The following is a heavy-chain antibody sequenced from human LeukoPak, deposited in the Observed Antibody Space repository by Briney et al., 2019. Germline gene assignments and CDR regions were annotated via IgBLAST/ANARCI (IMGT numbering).Heavy chain of an antibody. V-gene: IGHV3-23*01. J-gene: IGHJ4*02. CDR3: AKNLESFGDSATDY. CDR2: ISGSGGGA. CDR1: GFTFRNYA. Sequence: GGSLRLSCTASGFTFRNYAMNWVRQAPGKGLEWVSSISGSGGGANYADSVKGRFTISRGNSKNTLYVQMNSLRAEDTAVYYCAKNLESFGDSATDYWGQGTLVTVSS. D-gene: IGHD4-17*01.